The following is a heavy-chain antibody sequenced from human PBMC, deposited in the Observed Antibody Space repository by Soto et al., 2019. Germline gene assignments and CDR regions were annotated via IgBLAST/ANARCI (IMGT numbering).Heavy chain of an antibody. CDR3: AGTDDYVWGSYRNGMDV. CDR2: IDPSDSYT. V-gene: IGHV5-10-1*01. Sequence: PGESLKISCKGSGYSITSYWISWVRQMPGKGLEWMGRIDPSDSYTNYSPSFQGHVTISADKSISTAYLQWSSLKASDTAMYYCAGTDDYVWGSYRNGMDVWGQGTTVTVSS. D-gene: IGHD3-16*01. J-gene: IGHJ6*02. CDR1: GYSITSYW.